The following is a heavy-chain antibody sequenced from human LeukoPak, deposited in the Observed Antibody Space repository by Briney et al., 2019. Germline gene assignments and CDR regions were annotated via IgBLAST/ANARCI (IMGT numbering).Heavy chain of an antibody. CDR2: IYPGDSDT. CDR1: GYSFTSYW. J-gene: IGHJ4*02. Sequence: GESLQISCQGSGYSFTSYWIGWVRQMPGKGLEWMGIIYPGDSDTRYSPSFQGQVTISADKSISTAYLQWSSLKASDTAMYYCARNRGYCSGGSYSYYFDYWGQGTLVTVSS. D-gene: IGHD2-15*01. CDR3: ARNRGYCSGGSYSYYFDY. V-gene: IGHV5-51*01.